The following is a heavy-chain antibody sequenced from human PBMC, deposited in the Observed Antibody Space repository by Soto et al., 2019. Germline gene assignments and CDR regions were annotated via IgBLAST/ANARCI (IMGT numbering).Heavy chain of an antibody. D-gene: IGHD2-21*02. V-gene: IGHV4-4*02. CDR3: ARVGRVTPNWFDP. CDR1: GGSISSSNW. J-gene: IGHJ5*02. CDR2: IHHNGIT. Sequence: QVQLQESGPGLVKPSGTLSLTCAVSGGSISSSNWWSWVRQPPGKGLEWIGEIHHNGITNYSPSLKSRVTMSVDNSKNHFSLKLSSVTAADTAVYYCARVGRVTPNWFDPWGQGTLVTVSS.